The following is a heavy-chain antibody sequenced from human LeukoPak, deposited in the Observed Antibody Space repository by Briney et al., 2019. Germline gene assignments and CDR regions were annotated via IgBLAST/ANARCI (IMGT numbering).Heavy chain of an antibody. V-gene: IGHV4-31*03. D-gene: IGHD2-2*01. J-gene: IGHJ3*02. CDR3: ARDSRDGNNKAFDI. Sequence: NPSETLSLTCTVSGGSISSGACYWSWIRQLPGKGLEWIGYIYYSGSTYYNPSLRSRVTISVDTSKNQFSLRLSSVTAADTAVYYCARDSRDGNNKAFDIWGQGTMVTVSS. CDR2: IYYSGST. CDR1: GGSISSGACY.